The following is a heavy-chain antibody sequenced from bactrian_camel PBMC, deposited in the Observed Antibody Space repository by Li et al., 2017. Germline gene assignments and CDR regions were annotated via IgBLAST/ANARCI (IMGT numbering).Heavy chain of an antibody. CDR3: AADLLLMRPLEASEYEY. J-gene: IGHJ4*01. CDR1: GYDYKYC. V-gene: IGHV3S63*01. CDR2: IYTCTDRT. Sequence: VQLVESGGGSVQAGGSLTLSCAVSGYDYKYCMAWFRQAPGKEREGVASIYTCTDRTYYADSVKGRFAIWQDNAKATVYLEINYLRPEDNATYYCAADLLLMRPLEASEYEYWGQGTQVTV. D-gene: IGHD8*01.